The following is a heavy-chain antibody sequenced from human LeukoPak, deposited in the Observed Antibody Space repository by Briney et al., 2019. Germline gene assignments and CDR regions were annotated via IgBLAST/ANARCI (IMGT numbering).Heavy chain of an antibody. J-gene: IGHJ5*02. V-gene: IGHV3-30*02. CDR2: IRYDGSNK. CDR1: GFTFSSFG. D-gene: IGHD6-19*01. CDR3: ARAGYSSGWYLPASGWFDP. Sequence: GGSLRLSCAASGFTFSSFGMHWVRQAPGKGLEWVAFIRYDGSNKYYADSVKGRFTISRDNSKNTLYLQMNSLRAEDTAVYYCARAGYSSGWYLPASGWFDPWGQGTLVTVSS.